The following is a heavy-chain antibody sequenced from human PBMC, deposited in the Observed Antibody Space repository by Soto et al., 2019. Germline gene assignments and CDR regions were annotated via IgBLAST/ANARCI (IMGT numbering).Heavy chain of an antibody. D-gene: IGHD3-10*01. Sequence: QVQLVGSGGGVVQPGRSLRLSCAASGFIFSNYAMHWVHQAPGQGLEWVALIWSDGSYENYAESVKGRFTISRDNSKNTLFLQVNGLRVDDTAVYFCARGTGSGSFLIDYWGQGTLVTVSS. CDR2: IWSDGSYE. CDR1: GFIFSNYA. J-gene: IGHJ4*02. V-gene: IGHV3-33*01. CDR3: ARGTGSGSFLIDY.